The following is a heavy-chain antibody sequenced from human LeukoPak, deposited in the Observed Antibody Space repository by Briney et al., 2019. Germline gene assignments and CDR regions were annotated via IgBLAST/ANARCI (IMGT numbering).Heavy chain of an antibody. CDR3: ARGALRYFDLFRNYYYYGMDV. CDR2: INHSGST. J-gene: IGHJ6*02. CDR1: GGSFSGYY. D-gene: IGHD3-9*01. Sequence: SETLSLTCAVYGGSFSGYYWSWIRQPPGKGLEWIGEINHSGSTNYNPSLKSRVTISVDTSKNQSSLKLSSVTAADTAVYYCARGALRYFDLFRNYYYYGMDVWGQGTTVTVSS. V-gene: IGHV4-34*01.